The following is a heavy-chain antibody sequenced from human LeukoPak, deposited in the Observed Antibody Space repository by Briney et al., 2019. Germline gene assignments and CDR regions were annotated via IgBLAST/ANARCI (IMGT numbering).Heavy chain of an antibody. D-gene: IGHD6-6*01. Sequence: GGSLRLSCAASGFTVSSNYMSWVRQAPGKGLEWVSVIYSGGSTYYADSVKGRFTISRDNSKNTLYLQMNSLRAEDTAVYYCARGEASSSSSGQDYWGQGTLVTVSS. CDR3: ARGEASSSSSGQDY. J-gene: IGHJ4*02. V-gene: IGHV3-66*02. CDR2: IYSGGST. CDR1: GFTVSSNY.